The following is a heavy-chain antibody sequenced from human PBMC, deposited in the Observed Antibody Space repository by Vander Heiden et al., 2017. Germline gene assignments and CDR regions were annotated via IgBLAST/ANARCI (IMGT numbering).Heavy chain of an antibody. CDR2: ISYDGNTQ. CDR1: GFTLSTYT. D-gene: IGHD6-19*01. J-gene: IGHJ4*02. Sequence: QVQLVESGGGVVQPGRSLILPCAASGFTLSTYTMHWVRQAPGKGLEWVALISYDGNTQHYADSVKGRFTISRDHSKNTLYLQMDSLRAEDTAVYYCAREFHSSGWAGTFDYWGQGTLVTVSS. CDR3: AREFHSSGWAGTFDY. V-gene: IGHV3-30*04.